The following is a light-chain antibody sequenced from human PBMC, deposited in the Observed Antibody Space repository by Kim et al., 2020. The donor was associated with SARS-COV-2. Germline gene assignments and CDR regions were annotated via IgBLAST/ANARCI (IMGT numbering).Light chain of an antibody. J-gene: IGLJ2*01. Sequence: SYELTQPSSVSVSPGQTASITCSGDKLGDKYARWYQQKPGQSPVLVIYQDSKRPSGIPERFSGSNSGNTATLTISGTQAMDEADYYCQAWDSSTVVFGGGTQLTVL. CDR1: KLGDKY. V-gene: IGLV3-1*01. CDR2: QDS. CDR3: QAWDSSTVV.